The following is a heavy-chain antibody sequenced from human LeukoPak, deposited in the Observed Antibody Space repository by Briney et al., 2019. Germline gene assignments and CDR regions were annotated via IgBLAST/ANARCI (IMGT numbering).Heavy chain of an antibody. V-gene: IGHV7-4-1*02. D-gene: IGHD3-3*01. Sequence: ASVKVSCKASGYTFTSFAMSWVRQAPGQGLEWMGWINTNTGNPTYAQGFTGRFVFSLDTSVSTAYLQISSLKAEDTAVYYCASPFPLRFLEWLSLDYYGMDVWGQGTTVTVSS. CDR3: ASPFPLRFLEWLSLDYYGMDV. CDR2: INTNTGNP. CDR1: GYTFTSFA. J-gene: IGHJ6*02.